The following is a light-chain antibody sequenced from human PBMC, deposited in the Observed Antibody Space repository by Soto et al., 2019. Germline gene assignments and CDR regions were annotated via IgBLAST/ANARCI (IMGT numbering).Light chain of an antibody. J-gene: IGLJ3*02. Sequence: VLTQPPSASGTPGQSVTISCSGSSSNIGTNYVFWYQQLPVTAPKLLIYRNNERPSGVPDRISGSKSGTSASLAISGLRSEDEAVYHCAAWDDSLRGGVFGGGTKLTVL. CDR2: RNN. V-gene: IGLV1-47*01. CDR1: SSNIGTNY. CDR3: AAWDDSLRGGV.